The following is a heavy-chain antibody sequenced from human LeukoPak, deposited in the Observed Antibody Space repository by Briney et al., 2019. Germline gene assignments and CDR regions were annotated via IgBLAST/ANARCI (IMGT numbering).Heavy chain of an antibody. J-gene: IGHJ3*02. Sequence: SQTLSLTCTVSGGSISSGNYYWSWIRQPPGKGLEWIGYIYSSGSTYYNPSLKSRVTISVDTSKNQFSLKLSSVTAVDTAVYYCARKATTGPTKAAFDIWGQGTMVTVSS. V-gene: IGHV4-31*03. CDR3: ARKATTGPTKAAFDI. CDR2: IYSSGST. D-gene: IGHD4-17*01. CDR1: GGSISSGNYY.